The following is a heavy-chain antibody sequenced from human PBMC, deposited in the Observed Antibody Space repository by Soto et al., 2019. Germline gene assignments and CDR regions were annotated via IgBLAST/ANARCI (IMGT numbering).Heavy chain of an antibody. J-gene: IGHJ5*02. CDR2: IYYSGST. V-gene: IGHV4-59*01. D-gene: IGHD1-26*01. Sequence: QVQLQESGPGLVKPSETLSLTCTVSGGSISSYYWSWIRQPPGKGLEWIGYIYYSGSTNYNPSLKLLVTISVGPSKNQFSLKLSAVTAAGPAVYYCASVLFGSGNWFDPWGQGTLVTVSS. CDR3: ASVLFGSGNWFDP. CDR1: GGSISSYY.